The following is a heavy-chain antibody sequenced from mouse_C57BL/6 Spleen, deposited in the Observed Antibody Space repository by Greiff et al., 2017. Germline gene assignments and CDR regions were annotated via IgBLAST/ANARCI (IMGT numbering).Heavy chain of an antibody. CDR1: GYTFTGYW. J-gene: IGHJ2*01. CDR3: ASGTGTRYFDY. D-gene: IGHD4-1*01. Sequence: QVQLQQPGAELMKPGASVKLSCKATGYTFTGYWIEWVKQRPGHGLEWIGEILPGSGSTNNNEKFKGKATFTADTSYNTAYMQLSSLTTEDSAIYYCASGTGTRYFDYWGQGTTLTVSS. V-gene: IGHV1-9*01. CDR2: ILPGSGST.